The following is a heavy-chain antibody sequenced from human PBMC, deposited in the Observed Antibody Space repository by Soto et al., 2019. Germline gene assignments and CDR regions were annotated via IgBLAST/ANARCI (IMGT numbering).Heavy chain of an antibody. CDR2: ISWNSGNI. D-gene: IGHD6-6*01. J-gene: IGHJ6*03. CDR3: AKDTYSSSPYYMDV. Sequence: EVQLVESGGGLVQPGRSLRLSCAASGFTFDDYAMHWVRQVPGKGLEWVSGISWNSGNIGYADSVKGRFTISRDNAKNSLDLQMNSLRVEDKALYYCAKDTYSSSPYYMDVWGKGTTVTVSS. V-gene: IGHV3-9*01. CDR1: GFTFDDYA.